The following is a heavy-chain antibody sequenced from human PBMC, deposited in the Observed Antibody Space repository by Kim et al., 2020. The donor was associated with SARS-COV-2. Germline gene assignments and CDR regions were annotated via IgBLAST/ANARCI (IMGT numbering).Heavy chain of an antibody. Sequence: GGSLRLSCAASGFTVSSNYMSWVRQAPGKGLEWVSVIYSGGSTYYADSVKGRFTISRDNSKNTLYLQMNSLRAEDTAVYYCARHGSGSWGAFDIWGQGTMVTVSS. J-gene: IGHJ3*02. CDR1: GFTVSSNY. V-gene: IGHV3-53*01. D-gene: IGHD3-10*01. CDR2: IYSGGST. CDR3: ARHGSGSWGAFDI.